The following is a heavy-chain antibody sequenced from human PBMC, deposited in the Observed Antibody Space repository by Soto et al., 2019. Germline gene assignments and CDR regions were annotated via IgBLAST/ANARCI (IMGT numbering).Heavy chain of an antibody. J-gene: IGHJ4*02. CDR3: AREPGGGITLE. CDR1: GYTFTSYA. CDR2: ISAYNGNT. Sequence: QVQLVQSGAEVKKPGASVKVSCKASGYTFTSYAISWVRQAPGQGLEWMGWISAYNGNTKYAQKLQGSVTMTTDTATSTAYMELRSLRADDTAVYFCAREPGGGITLEWGQGTLVTVSS. V-gene: IGHV1-18*01. D-gene: IGHD3-16*01.